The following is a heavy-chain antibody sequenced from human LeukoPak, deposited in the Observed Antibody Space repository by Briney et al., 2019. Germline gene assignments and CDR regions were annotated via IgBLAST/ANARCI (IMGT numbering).Heavy chain of an antibody. V-gene: IGHV3-23*01. CDR3: AKELVRGTLGARVGRDPFDY. J-gene: IGHJ4*02. CDR1: GGSIISNGYY. CDR2: ISGSGGST. D-gene: IGHD3-10*01. Sequence: PSETLALTCTVSGGSIISNGYYWGWVRQPPGKGLEWVSAISGSGGSTYYADSVKGRFTVSRDNSKNTLYLQMNSLRAEDTAVYYCAKELVRGTLGARVGRDPFDYWGQGTLVTVSS.